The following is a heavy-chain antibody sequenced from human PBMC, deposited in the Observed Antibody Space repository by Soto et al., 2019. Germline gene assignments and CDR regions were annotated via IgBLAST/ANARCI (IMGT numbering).Heavy chain of an antibody. J-gene: IGHJ4*02. Sequence: PGGSLRLSCAASGFTFSSYAMHWVRQAPGKGLEWVAVISYDGSNKYYADSVKGRFTISRDNSKNTLYLQMNSLRAEDTAVYYCARGSSSKIAAQSTRPWNYFDYWGQRTLVTVSS. CDR2: ISYDGSNK. CDR3: ARGSSSKIAAQSTRPWNYFDY. CDR1: GFTFSSYA. V-gene: IGHV3-30-3*01. D-gene: IGHD6-6*01.